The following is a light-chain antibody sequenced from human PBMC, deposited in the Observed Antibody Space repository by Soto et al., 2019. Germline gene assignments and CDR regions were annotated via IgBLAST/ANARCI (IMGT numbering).Light chain of an antibody. V-gene: IGKV1-9*01. CDR1: QAINSY. CDR2: AAS. Sequence: DIQLTQSPSFLSASVGDRVTITCRASQAINSYLAWYYQKPGKDPKLLIYAASTMQSGVPSRFSGSASGTEFTLTISSLQPEDFATYYCQQLSTYPRTFGQGTKLEIK. J-gene: IGKJ2*01. CDR3: QQLSTYPRT.